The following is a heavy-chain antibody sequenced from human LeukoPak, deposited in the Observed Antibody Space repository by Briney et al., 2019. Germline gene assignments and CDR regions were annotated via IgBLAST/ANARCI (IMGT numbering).Heavy chain of an antibody. CDR3: ARESSSSWYYYYYMDV. Sequence: SETLSHTCAVYGGSFSGYYWSWIRQPPGKGLEWIGEINHSGSTNYNPSLKSRVTISVDTSKNQFSLKLSSVTAADTAVYYCARESSSSWYYYYYMDVWGKGTTVTVSS. J-gene: IGHJ6*03. CDR2: INHSGST. D-gene: IGHD6-13*01. CDR1: GGSFSGYY. V-gene: IGHV4-34*01.